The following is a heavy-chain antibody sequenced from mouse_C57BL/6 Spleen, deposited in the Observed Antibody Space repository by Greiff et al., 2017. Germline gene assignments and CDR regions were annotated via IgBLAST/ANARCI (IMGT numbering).Heavy chain of an antibody. D-gene: IGHD1-1*01. Sequence: EVKLVESGEGLVKPGGSLKLSCAASGFTFSSYAMSWVRQTPEKRLEWVAYISSGGDYIYYADTVKGRFTISRDNARNTLYLQMSSLKSEDTAMYYCTREGDYYGSFDYGGQGTTLTVSS. J-gene: IGHJ2*01. V-gene: IGHV5-9-1*02. CDR1: GFTFSSYA. CDR2: ISSGGDYI. CDR3: TREGDYYGSFDY.